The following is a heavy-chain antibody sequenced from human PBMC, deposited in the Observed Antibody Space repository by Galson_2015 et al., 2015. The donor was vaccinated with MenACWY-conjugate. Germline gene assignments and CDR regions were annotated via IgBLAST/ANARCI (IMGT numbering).Heavy chain of an antibody. CDR1: GFTFSTSW. J-gene: IGHJ4*02. D-gene: IGHD2-21*01. CDR3: ITIVIGGGL. CDR2: IKNEGDGGPT. Sequence: SLRLACAASGFTFSTSWMSWVRQAPGKGLEWVARIKNEGDGGPTDYTAPVKGRFTISRDDSKNTLYLQMNRLKSEDTAVYYCITIVIGGGLWGQGALFTVSS. V-gene: IGHV3-15*01.